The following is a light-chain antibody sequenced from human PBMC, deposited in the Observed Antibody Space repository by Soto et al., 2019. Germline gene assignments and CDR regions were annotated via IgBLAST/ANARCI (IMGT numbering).Light chain of an antibody. CDR3: SSYGASSTL. CDR1: SSDIGSYSY. CDR2: DVS. V-gene: IGLV2-14*03. Sequence: QSALAQPASLSGSPGQSITISCTGTSSDIGSYSYVSWYQQHPGKAPKLMIFDVSYRPSGISDRFSGSKSGNTASLTTSGLQPEDEADYYCSSYGASSTLFGGGTKLTVL. J-gene: IGLJ3*02.